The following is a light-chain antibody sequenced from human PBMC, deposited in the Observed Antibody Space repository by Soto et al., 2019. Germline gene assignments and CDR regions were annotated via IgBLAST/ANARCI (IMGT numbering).Light chain of an antibody. V-gene: IGKV3-15*01. Sequence: SPATLSVSPGERVTLSCRASQTLGNTLAWYQQKPGQTLRLLIHGASTRATTIPARFSGSGSGTEFTLTINDVQSEDFAVYYCQQYRNWPPTFGQGTRLEIK. J-gene: IGKJ5*01. CDR3: QQYRNWPPT. CDR2: GAS. CDR1: QTLGNT.